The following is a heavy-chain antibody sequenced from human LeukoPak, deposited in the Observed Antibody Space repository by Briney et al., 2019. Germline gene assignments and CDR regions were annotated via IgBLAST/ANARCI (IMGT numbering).Heavy chain of an antibody. D-gene: IGHD3-10*01. CDR2: IVVGSGNT. Sequence: RAXVKVSCKASGFTFTSSAMQWVRQARGQRLEWIGWIVVGSGNTNYAQKFQERVTITRDMSTSTAYMELSSLRSEDTAVHYCARIYGSGSPRWGQGTLVTVSS. CDR3: ARIYGSGSPR. V-gene: IGHV1-58*02. CDR1: GFTFTSSA. J-gene: IGHJ4*02.